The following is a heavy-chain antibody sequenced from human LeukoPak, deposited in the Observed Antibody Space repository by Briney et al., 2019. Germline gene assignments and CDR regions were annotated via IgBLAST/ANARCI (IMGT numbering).Heavy chain of an antibody. CDR1: GFTFSSYW. J-gene: IGHJ5*02. CDR2: IKQDGSEK. D-gene: IGHD4-17*01. CDR3: ARVPPRYGDYPWFDP. V-gene: IGHV3-7*01. Sequence: GGSLRLSCAASGFTFSSYWMSWVRQAPGKGLEWVANIKQDGSEKYYVDSVKGRFTISRDNAKNSLYLQMSSLRAEDTAVYYCARVPPRYGDYPWFDPWGQGTLVTVSS.